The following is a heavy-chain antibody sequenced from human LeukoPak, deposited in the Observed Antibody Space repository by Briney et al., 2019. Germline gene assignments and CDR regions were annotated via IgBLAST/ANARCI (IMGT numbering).Heavy chain of an antibody. CDR2: INHSGST. CDR3: ARCRIAARPVWFDY. V-gene: IGHV4-34*01. D-gene: IGHD6-6*01. J-gene: IGHJ4*02. CDR1: GGSFSGYY. Sequence: KASETLSLTCAVYGGSFSGYYWSWIRQPPGNGLEWIGEINHSGSTNYNPSLKSRVTISVDTSKNQFSLKLSSVTAADTAVYYCARCRIAARPVWFDYWGQGTLVTVSS.